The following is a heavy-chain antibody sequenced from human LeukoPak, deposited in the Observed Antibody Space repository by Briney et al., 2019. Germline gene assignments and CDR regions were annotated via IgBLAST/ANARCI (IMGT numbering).Heavy chain of an antibody. V-gene: IGHV3-33*08. CDR2: IWYDGSNK. CDR3: AREWSMLSTVSPRPVEY. Sequence: GGSLRLFCAASGFTFSRYCMHWVRQAPGKGLEWVAVIWYDGSNKYYADSVKRRYTISRDNSEHTLYRHVNSLSAEDTAVYFCAREWSMLSTVSPRPVEYWGERTLVTVSS. CDR1: GFTFSRYC. D-gene: IGHD2-8*01. J-gene: IGHJ4*02.